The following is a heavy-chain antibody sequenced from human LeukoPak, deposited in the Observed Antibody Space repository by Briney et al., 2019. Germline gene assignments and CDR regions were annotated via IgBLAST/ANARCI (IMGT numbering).Heavy chain of an antibody. Sequence: GGSLRLSCAASGFTFSSYGIHWVRQAPGKGLEWVAFIRYYGSNKYYADSVKGRFTISRDNSKNTLYVQMNSLRAEDTAVYYCAKDFEMSGWYGFGYWGQGTLVTVSS. CDR1: GFTFSSYG. D-gene: IGHD6-19*01. CDR2: IRYYGSNK. J-gene: IGHJ4*02. CDR3: AKDFEMSGWYGFGY. V-gene: IGHV3-30*02.